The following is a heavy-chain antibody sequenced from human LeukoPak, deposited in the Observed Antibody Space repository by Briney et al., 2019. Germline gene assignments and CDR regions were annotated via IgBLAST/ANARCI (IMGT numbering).Heavy chain of an antibody. CDR3: ARDRARIGSSAWYDNWFDP. D-gene: IGHD6-13*01. CDR2: INHSGST. Sequence: NPSETLSLTCAVYGGSFSGYYWSWIRQPPGKGLEWIGEINHSGSTNYNPSLKSRVTISVDTSKNQFSLKLSSVTAADTAVYYCARDRARIGSSAWYDNWFDPWGQGTLVTVSS. CDR1: GGSFSGYY. V-gene: IGHV4-34*01. J-gene: IGHJ5*02.